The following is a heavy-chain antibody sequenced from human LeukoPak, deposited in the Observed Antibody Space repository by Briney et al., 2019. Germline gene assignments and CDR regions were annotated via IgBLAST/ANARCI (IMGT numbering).Heavy chain of an antibody. Sequence: PGGSVRLSCAASGSTLSDYWMNWVRQVPGKGPVWVSHISPDGRNIAYADSVKGRFTISRDSAKNTLYLQMNSLRVGDTAVYYCVRDGGGTTPYDCWGQGTLVTVSS. CDR2: ISPDGRNI. D-gene: IGHD1-7*01. CDR3: VRDGGGTTPYDC. CDR1: GSTLSDYW. J-gene: IGHJ4*02. V-gene: IGHV3-74*01.